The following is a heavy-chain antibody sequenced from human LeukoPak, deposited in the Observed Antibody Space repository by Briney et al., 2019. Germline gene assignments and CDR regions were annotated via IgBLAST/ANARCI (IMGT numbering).Heavy chain of an antibody. D-gene: IGHD5-18*01. CDR3: ATAGGYSYGYDWFDP. Sequence: SETLSLTCTVSGGSISSSSYYWGWIRQPPGKGLEWIGSIYYSGSSYYNPSLKSRVTISVDTSKNQFSLKLSSVTAADTAVYYCATAGGYSYGYDWFDPWGQGTLVTVSS. J-gene: IGHJ5*02. CDR2: IYYSGSS. CDR1: GGSISSSSYY. V-gene: IGHV4-39*07.